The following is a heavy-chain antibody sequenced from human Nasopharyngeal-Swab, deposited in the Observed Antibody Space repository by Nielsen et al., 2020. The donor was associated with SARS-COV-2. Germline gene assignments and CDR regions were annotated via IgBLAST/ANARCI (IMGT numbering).Heavy chain of an antibody. J-gene: IGHJ6*02. CDR3: ARDGLDYDFWSAYFMDV. CDR1: GFTFNNYN. CDR2: ISSSSSYI. Sequence: GGSLRFSCAASGFTFNNYNFNWVRQAPGKGLEWASSISSSSSYIYYADSVKGRFTISRDNAKNSLYLQMNSLRAEDTAVYYCARDGLDYDFWSAYFMDVWGQGTTVTVSS. V-gene: IGHV3-21*01. D-gene: IGHD3-3*01.